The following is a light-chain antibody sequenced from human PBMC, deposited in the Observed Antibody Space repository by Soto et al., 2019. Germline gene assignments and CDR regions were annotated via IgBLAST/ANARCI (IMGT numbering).Light chain of an antibody. V-gene: IGKV3-11*01. J-gene: IGKJ4*01. Sequence: ENVLTQSPATLSLSPGERATLSCRASQSVSSNLAWYQQKPGQAPRLLIFDASNRATGIPVRFSGSGSGTDFTLTISSLQPEDFAVYYCHQRSNWPPTFAGGTKVEIK. CDR3: HQRSNWPPT. CDR2: DAS. CDR1: QSVSSN.